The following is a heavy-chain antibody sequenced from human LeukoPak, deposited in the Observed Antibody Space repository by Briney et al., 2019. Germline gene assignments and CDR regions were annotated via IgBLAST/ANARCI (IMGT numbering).Heavy chain of an antibody. D-gene: IGHD2-2*01. CDR2: IFHNGIT. CDR1: GFSISSGYF. V-gene: IGHV4-38-2*01. J-gene: IGHJ4*02. CDR3: ARRISTRRGETCSSTSCYFDY. Sequence: SETLSLTCAVSGFSISSGYFWAWSRQSPGKGLEWIGSIFHNGITYYNPSLKSRITISVDTSKNQFSLRLSCVTAADPAVYYCARRISTRRGETCSSTSCYFDYWGQGTLVTVSS.